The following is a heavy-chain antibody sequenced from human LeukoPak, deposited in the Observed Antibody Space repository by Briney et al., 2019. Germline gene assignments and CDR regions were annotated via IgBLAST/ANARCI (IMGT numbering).Heavy chain of an antibody. Sequence: PGRSLRLSCAASGFTFSSYGMHWVRQAPGKGREWVAVIWYDGSNKYYADSVKGRFTISRDNSKNTLYLQMNSLRAEDTAVYYCARFSGGDYGDYYYFDYWGQGTLVTVSS. CDR2: IWYDGSNK. CDR3: ARFSGGDYGDYYYFDY. CDR1: GFTFSSYG. D-gene: IGHD4-17*01. V-gene: IGHV3-33*01. J-gene: IGHJ4*02.